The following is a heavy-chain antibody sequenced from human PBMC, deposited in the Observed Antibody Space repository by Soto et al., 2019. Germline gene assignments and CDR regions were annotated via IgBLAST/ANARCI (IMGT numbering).Heavy chain of an antibody. J-gene: IGHJ4*02. V-gene: IGHV3-48*02. CDR1: GFTFSNYN. CDR2: ISSSSSTI. D-gene: IGHD6-19*01. Sequence: EVQLVESGGGLVQPGGSLRLSCAASGFTFSNYNMNWVRQAPGKGLEWVSYISSSSSTIYYADSVKGRFTISRDNAKNALYLQMSSLRDEDTAVYYCARAAVAVTYWGQGTLVTVSS. CDR3: ARAAVAVTY.